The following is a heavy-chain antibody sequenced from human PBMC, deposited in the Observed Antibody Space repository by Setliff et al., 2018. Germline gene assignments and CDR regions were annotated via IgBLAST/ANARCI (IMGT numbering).Heavy chain of an antibody. CDR3: AKRGPYCSGGTCHYYFDY. J-gene: IGHJ4*02. D-gene: IGHD2-15*01. V-gene: IGHV3-11*01. Sequence: GGSLRLSCAASGFTFSDYYMSWIRQAPGKGLEWVSYISSSGSNIFYADSVKGRFTISRDNAENSVYLQMNSLRAEDTAVYYCAKRGPYCSGGTCHYYFDYWGQGTLVTVSS. CDR2: ISSSGSNI. CDR1: GFTFSDYY.